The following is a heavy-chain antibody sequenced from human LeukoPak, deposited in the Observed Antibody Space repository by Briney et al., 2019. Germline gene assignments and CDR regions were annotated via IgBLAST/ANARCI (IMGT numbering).Heavy chain of an antibody. D-gene: IGHD5-18*01. CDR2: IYYSGST. J-gene: IGHJ4*02. V-gene: IGHV4-39*02. CDR1: GGSISSSSYY. CDR3: ARESHTAMGFDY. Sequence: KPSETLSLTCTVSGGSISSSSYYWGWIRQPPGKGLEWIGSIYYSGSTYYNPSLKSRVTISVDTSKNQFSLKLSSVTAADTAVYYCARESHTAMGFDYWGQGTLVTVSS.